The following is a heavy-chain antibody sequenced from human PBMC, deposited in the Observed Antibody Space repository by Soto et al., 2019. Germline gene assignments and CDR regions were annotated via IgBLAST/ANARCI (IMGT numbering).Heavy chain of an antibody. Sequence: PGGSLRLSCTASGFTFGDYAMSWFRQAPGKGLEWVGFIRSKAYGGTTEYAASVKGRFTISRDDSKSIAYLQMNSLKTEDTAVYYCTRDEDGHRSSLYYYYYGMDVWGQGTTVTVSS. V-gene: IGHV3-49*03. CDR2: IRSKAYGGTT. CDR3: TRDEDGHRSSLYYYYYGMDV. CDR1: GFTFGDYA. J-gene: IGHJ6*02. D-gene: IGHD4-17*01.